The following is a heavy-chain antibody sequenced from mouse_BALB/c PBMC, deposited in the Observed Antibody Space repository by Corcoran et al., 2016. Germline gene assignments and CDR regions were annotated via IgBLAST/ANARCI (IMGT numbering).Heavy chain of an antibody. J-gene: IGHJ3*01. CDR3: AKGRYDGIAY. D-gene: IGHD2-14*01. CDR2: INTNTGEP. V-gene: IGHV9-3*02. Sequence: QIQLVQSGPELKKPGETVKISCKASGYTFTNYGMNWVKQAPGKGLKWMGWINTNTGEPTYAEEFKGRFAFSLETSASTAYLQINNLKNEDTATYFCAKGRYDGIAYWGQGTLVTVSA. CDR1: GYTFTNYG.